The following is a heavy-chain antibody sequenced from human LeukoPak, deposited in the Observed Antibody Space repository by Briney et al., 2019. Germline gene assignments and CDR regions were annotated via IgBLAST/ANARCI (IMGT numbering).Heavy chain of an antibody. CDR2: IRNKVNSYTT. CDR1: GFTFSDHY. D-gene: IGHD6-13*01. J-gene: IGHJ4*02. CDR3: ARDNDGAAAGSFDY. Sequence: GGSLRLSCAASGFTFSDHYMDWVRQAPGKGLEWVGRIRNKVNSYTTEYAASVRGRFTISRDDSKNSLYLQMNSLRAEDTAVYYCARDNDGAAAGSFDYWGQGTLVTVSS. V-gene: IGHV3-72*01.